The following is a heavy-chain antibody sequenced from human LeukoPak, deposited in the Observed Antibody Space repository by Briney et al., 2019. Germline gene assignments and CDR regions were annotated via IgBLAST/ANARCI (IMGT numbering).Heavy chain of an antibody. Sequence: GESLQISCKGSGYRFPGYWIAWVRQMPGKGLEWMGIIYPGDSDTRYSPSLQGQVTISVDKSINTAYLQWSSLKASDTAMYYCSRHLYSTRGPDYWGQGTLVTVSS. V-gene: IGHV5-51*01. CDR2: IYPGDSDT. CDR1: GYRFPGYW. D-gene: IGHD6-13*01. J-gene: IGHJ4*02. CDR3: SRHLYSTRGPDY.